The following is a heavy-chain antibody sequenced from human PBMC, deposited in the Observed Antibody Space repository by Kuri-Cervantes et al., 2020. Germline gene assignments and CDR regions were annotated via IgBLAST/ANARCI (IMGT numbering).Heavy chain of an antibody. CDR2: IYSGGST. D-gene: IGHD3-10*01. CDR1: GFTVSSNY. CDR3: ATEGYGSGSYPTDY. J-gene: IGHJ4*02. V-gene: IGHV3-53*01. Sequence: GESLKISCAASGFTVSSNYMSWVRQAPGKGLEWVSVIYSGGSTYYADSVKGRFTISRDNSKNTLHLQMNSLRAEDTAVYYCATEGYGSGSYPTDYWGQGTLVTVSS.